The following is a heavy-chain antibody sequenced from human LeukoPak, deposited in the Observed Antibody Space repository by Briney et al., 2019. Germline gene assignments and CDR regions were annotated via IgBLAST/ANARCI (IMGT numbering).Heavy chain of an antibody. D-gene: IGHD3-3*02. CDR1: GYTFTGCG. J-gene: IGHJ4*02. CDR3: ARCILATCRYLPSFDF. Sequence: ASVKVSCKASGYTFTGCGISWVRQAPGQGLEWMGWITTYNGNTNFAQKVQGRVTMTTDTSTSTAYMELRSLRSDDTAVYYCARCILATCRYLPSFDFWGQGTLVTVSS. CDR2: ITTYNGNT. V-gene: IGHV1-18*01.